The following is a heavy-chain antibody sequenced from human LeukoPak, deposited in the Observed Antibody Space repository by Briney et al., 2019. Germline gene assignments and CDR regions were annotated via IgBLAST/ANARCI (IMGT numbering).Heavy chain of an antibody. CDR1: GFTFTTYE. CDR3: VRASGSFDY. D-gene: IGHD3-10*01. CDR2: ISRSGTTI. V-gene: IGHV3-48*03. J-gene: IGHJ4*02. Sequence: GGSLRLSCAASGFTFTTYEMHWVRQAPGKGLEWVSYISRSGTTIYYVDSVLGRFTISRDNAKNALFLQMNSLRAEDTAVYYCVRASGSFDYWGQGTLVTVSS.